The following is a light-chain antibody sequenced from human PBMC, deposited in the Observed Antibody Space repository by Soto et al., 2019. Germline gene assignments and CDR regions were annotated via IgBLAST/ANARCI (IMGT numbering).Light chain of an antibody. CDR2: EDN. Sequence: NFMLTQPHSVSESPGKTVTISSTRSRGSMASNYVQWYQQRPGSAPTTVIYEDNQRPSGVPDRFSGSIDSSSNSASLTISGLKTEDEADYYCQSYDSSNPDVVFGGGTKLTVL. CDR3: QSYDSSNPDVV. V-gene: IGLV6-57*04. J-gene: IGLJ2*01. CDR1: RGSMASNY.